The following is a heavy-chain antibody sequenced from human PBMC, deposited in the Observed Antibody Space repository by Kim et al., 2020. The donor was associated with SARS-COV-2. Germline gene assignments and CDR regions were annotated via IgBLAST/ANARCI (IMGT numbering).Heavy chain of an antibody. Sequence: ASVKVSCKVSGYTLTELSMHWVRQAPGKGLEWMGGFDPEDGETIYAQKFQGRVTMTEDTSTDTAYMELSSLRSEDTAVYYCATGLVVVVAAHPRDYWGQGTLVTVSS. CDR3: ATGLVVVVAAHPRDY. J-gene: IGHJ4*02. CDR2: FDPEDGET. V-gene: IGHV1-24*01. D-gene: IGHD2-15*01. CDR1: GYTLTELS.